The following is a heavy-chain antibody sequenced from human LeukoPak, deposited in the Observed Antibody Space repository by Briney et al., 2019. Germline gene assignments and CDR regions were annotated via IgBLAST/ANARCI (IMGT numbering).Heavy chain of an antibody. CDR2: IYHSGTT. Sequence: PSETLSLTCAVSGDSISSNNWWSWVRQPPGKGLECVGEIYHSGTTNYRPSLKSRVTISLDKSKNQVSLRLTSVTAADTAVYYCARDPSGNGVNFDYWGQGTLVTVSS. CDR3: ARDPSGNGVNFDY. V-gene: IGHV4-4*02. CDR1: GDSISSNNW. J-gene: IGHJ4*02. D-gene: IGHD3-10*01.